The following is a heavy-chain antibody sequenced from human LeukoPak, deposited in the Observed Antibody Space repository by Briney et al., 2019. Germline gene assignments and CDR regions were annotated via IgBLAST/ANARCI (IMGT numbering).Heavy chain of an antibody. CDR3: ARGEQWLVQSRFDY. J-gene: IGHJ4*02. Sequence: GSSVEVSCKASGGTFSSYAISWVRQAPGQGLEWMGGIIPIFGTANYAQKFQGRVTITADKSTSTAYMELSSLRSEDTAVYYCARGEQWLVQSRFDYWGQGTLVTVSS. V-gene: IGHV1-69*06. CDR1: GGTFSSYA. D-gene: IGHD6-19*01. CDR2: IIPIFGTA.